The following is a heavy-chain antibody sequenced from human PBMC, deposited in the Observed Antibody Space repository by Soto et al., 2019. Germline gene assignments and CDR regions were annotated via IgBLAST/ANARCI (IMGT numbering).Heavy chain of an antibody. CDR3: ARDMGY. V-gene: IGHV4-39*02. J-gene: IGHJ4*02. Sequence: QLQLQESGPGLVKPSETLSLTCTVSGGSISSTNYYWGWIRQPPGKGLEWIGSMYYSGSTYYNPSLKSRVTISVDTSKNQFFLKLSSVIAADTAIYYCARDMGYWGQGILVTVSS. CDR1: GGSISSTNYY. CDR2: MYYSGST.